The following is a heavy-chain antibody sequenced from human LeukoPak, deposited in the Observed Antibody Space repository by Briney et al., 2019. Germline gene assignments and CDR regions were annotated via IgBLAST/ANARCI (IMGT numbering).Heavy chain of an antibody. Sequence: GGSLRLSCAASGFTFSSFAMSWVRQAPGKGLEWVSVITGGGGSTYYADSVKGRFTISRDNSENTLFLQMSSLRAEDTAVYYCAKLIIAPEGYEYFPHWGQGTLVTVSS. J-gene: IGHJ1*01. CDR2: ITGGGGST. CDR3: AKLIIAPEGYEYFPH. V-gene: IGHV3-23*01. D-gene: IGHD6-13*01. CDR1: GFTFSSFA.